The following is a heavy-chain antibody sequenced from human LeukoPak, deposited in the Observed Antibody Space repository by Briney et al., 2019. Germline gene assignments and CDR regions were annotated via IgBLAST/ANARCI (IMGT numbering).Heavy chain of an antibody. J-gene: IGHJ4*02. CDR1: GFTLSSYG. CDR2: ISGSGGST. D-gene: IGHD6-13*01. CDR3: AKDFGLRYSSSWYYYFDY. Sequence: GGSLRLSCMVSGFTLSSYGMSWVRQAPGKGLEWVSGISGSGGSTYYADSVKGRFTISRDNSKNTLYLQMNSLRAEDTALYYCAKDFGLRYSSSWYYYFDYWGQGTLVTVSS. V-gene: IGHV3-23*01.